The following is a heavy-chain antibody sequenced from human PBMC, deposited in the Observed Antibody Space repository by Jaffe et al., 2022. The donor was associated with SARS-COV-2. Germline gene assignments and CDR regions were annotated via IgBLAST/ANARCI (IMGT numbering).Heavy chain of an antibody. V-gene: IGHV4-31*03. CDR1: GGSVSSGGYY. J-gene: IGHJ4*02. D-gene: IGHD3-10*01. Sequence: QVQLQESGPGLVKPSQTLSLTCTVSGGSVSSGGYYWSWIRQHPGKGLEWIGYIYYSGSTYYNPSLKSRVTISVDTSKNQFSLKLSSVTAADTAVYYCARTSYGSGYYFDYWGQGTLVTVSS. CDR3: ARTSYGSGYYFDY. CDR2: IYYSGST.